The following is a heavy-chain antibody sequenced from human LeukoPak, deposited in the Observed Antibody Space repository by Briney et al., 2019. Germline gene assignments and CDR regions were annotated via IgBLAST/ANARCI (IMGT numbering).Heavy chain of an antibody. V-gene: IGHV3-7*04. Sequence: PGGSLRLSCGASGFXFSTYWISWVRQAPGKGLEWVANIKQDGSEKYYVDSVKGRFTISRDNAKNSVYLQMNSLRAEDTAVYYCARDQNFQHWGQGTLVTVSS. CDR3: ARDQNFQH. CDR2: IKQDGSEK. CDR1: GFXFSTYW. J-gene: IGHJ1*01.